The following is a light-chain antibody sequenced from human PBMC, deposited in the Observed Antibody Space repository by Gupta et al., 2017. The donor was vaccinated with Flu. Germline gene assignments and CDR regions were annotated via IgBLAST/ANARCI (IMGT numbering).Light chain of an antibody. Sequence: VGYRVTITCRASQNINPLLAVYQQKPGKAPKLLIYNASSLEKGVPSRFSGSGSGTEFTLTISSLQPDDFATYYCQQYNSFWTFGPGTKVEIK. J-gene: IGKJ1*01. CDR2: NAS. CDR1: QNINPL. CDR3: QQYNSFWT. V-gene: IGKV1-5*03.